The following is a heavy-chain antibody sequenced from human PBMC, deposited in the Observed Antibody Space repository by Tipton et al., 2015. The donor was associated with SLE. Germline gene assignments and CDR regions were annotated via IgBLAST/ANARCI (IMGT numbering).Heavy chain of an antibody. CDR1: GASIRSQY. V-gene: IGHV4-59*08. J-gene: IGHJ5*02. D-gene: IGHD2-8*02. Sequence: TLSLTCSVSGASIRSQYWGWIRQPPGKGLEWIGYIYHSGYSSTNYNPSPKSRVTLSVDTSKNQCFLKLNSVTAADTAVYYCARRGVVSRFDPWGQGTLVTVSS. CDR3: ARRGVVSRFDP. CDR2: IYHSGYSST.